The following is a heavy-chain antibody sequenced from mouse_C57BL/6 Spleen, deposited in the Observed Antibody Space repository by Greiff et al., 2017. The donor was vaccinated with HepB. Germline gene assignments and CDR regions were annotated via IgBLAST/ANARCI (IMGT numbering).Heavy chain of an antibody. CDR2: ISYDGSN. J-gene: IGHJ2*01. D-gene: IGHD4-1*01. CDR3: ARGDLGLSFDY. V-gene: IGHV3-6*01. Sequence: VQLKESGPGLVKPSQSLSLTCSVPGYSITSGYYWNWIRQFPGNKLEWMGYISYDGSNNYNPSLKNRISITRDTSKNQFFLKLNSVTTEDTATYYCARGDLGLSFDYWGQGTTLTVSS. CDR1: GYSITSGYY.